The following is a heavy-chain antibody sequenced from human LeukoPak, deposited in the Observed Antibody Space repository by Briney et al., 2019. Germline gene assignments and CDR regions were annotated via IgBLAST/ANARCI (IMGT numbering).Heavy chain of an antibody. CDR2: ISGSGGST. J-gene: IGHJ4*02. V-gene: IGHV3-23*01. CDR3: AKDGIPRGYYDSSGYYYFDY. D-gene: IGHD3-22*01. CDR1: GFTFSSYA. Sequence: GGSLRLSCAASGFTFSSYAMSWVRQAPGKGLGWVSAISGSGGSTYYADSVKGRFTISRDNSKNTLYLQMNSLRAEDTAVYYCAKDGIPRGYYDSSGYYYFDYWGQGTLVTVSS.